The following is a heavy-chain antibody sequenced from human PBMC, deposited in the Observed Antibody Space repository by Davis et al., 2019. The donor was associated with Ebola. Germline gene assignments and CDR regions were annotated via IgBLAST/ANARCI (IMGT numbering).Heavy chain of an antibody. V-gene: IGHV4-39*02. CDR1: GGSIYY. Sequence: MPSETLSLTCTVSGGSIYYWGWIRQPPGKGLEWIGSIYHSGSTYYNPSLESRVAISVDTSKNAFSLKMTSVTAADTAMYYCAKGPFVAFDWGQGTLVTVSS. D-gene: IGHD3-3*02. CDR3: AKGPFVAFD. J-gene: IGHJ4*02. CDR2: IYHSGST.